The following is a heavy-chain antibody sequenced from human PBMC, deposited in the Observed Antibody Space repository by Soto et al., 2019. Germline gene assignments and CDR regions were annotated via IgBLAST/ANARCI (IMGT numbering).Heavy chain of an antibody. Sequence: QVQLQESGPGLVKPSQTLSLTCTVSGGSISSGGYYWSWIRQHPGKGLEWIGYIDYSGSTYYNPSLKSRVSISVDTSKNQFALKLSSVTAADTAVYYCARGPHDYWSGYHFDYWGQGTLVTVSS. D-gene: IGHD3-3*01. CDR1: GGSISSGGYY. CDR3: ARGPHDYWSGYHFDY. J-gene: IGHJ4*02. V-gene: IGHV4-31*03. CDR2: IDYSGST.